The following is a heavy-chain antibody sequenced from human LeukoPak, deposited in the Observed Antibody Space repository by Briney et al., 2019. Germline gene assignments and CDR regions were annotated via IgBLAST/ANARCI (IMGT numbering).Heavy chain of an antibody. V-gene: IGHV3-74*01. D-gene: IGHD3-22*01. CDR1: GFTFSSSF. CDR3: ARPFYFDSIDI. CDR2: INPGNIT. Sequence: GGSLRLSCVASGFTFSSSFMDWVRQVPGKGLAWVSRINPGNITTYADSVKGRFTISRDNAKNTLYLQMNSLRAEDTAVYYCARPFYFDSIDIWGQGTLVTVSS. J-gene: IGHJ4*02.